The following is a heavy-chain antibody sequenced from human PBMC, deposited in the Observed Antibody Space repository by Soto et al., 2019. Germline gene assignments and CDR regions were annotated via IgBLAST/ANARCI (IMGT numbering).Heavy chain of an antibody. CDR3: AKAERYYYDSSGYFSGDY. Sequence: EVQLLESGGGLVQPGGSLRLSCAASGFTFSSYAMSWVRQAPGKGLEWVSAISGSGGSTYYADSVKGRFTISRDNSKNTLYLQMNSLRAEDTAVYYCAKAERYYYDSSGYFSGDYWGQGTLVTVSS. V-gene: IGHV3-23*01. CDR1: GFTFSSYA. CDR2: ISGSGGST. J-gene: IGHJ4*02. D-gene: IGHD3-22*01.